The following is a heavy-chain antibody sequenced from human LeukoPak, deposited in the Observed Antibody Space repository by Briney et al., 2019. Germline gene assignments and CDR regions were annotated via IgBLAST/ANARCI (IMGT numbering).Heavy chain of an antibody. J-gene: IGHJ4*02. CDR1: GYTFTGYY. Sequence: ASVKVSCKASGYTFTGYYMHWLRQTPGQGLEWMGWINPNSGGTNYAQKFQGRVTMTRDTSISTAYMELSRLRSDDTAVYYCARLIAADYFDYWGQGTLVTVSS. V-gene: IGHV1-2*02. CDR2: INPNSGGT. D-gene: IGHD6-13*01. CDR3: ARLIAADYFDY.